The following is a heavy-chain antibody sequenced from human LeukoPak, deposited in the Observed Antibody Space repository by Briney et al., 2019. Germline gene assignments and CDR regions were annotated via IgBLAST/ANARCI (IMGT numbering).Heavy chain of an antibody. CDR3: ARDYADCSSTSCMKWFDP. D-gene: IGHD2-2*01. Sequence: SETLSLSCTVSGGSISSSYWSWIRQPAGKGLEWIGRIYTSGSTNYNPSLKSRVTMSVDTSKNQFSLRLSSVTAADTAVYYCARDYADCSSTSCMKWFDPWGQGTLVTVSS. CDR2: IYTSGST. J-gene: IGHJ5*02. V-gene: IGHV4-4*07. CDR1: GGSISSSY.